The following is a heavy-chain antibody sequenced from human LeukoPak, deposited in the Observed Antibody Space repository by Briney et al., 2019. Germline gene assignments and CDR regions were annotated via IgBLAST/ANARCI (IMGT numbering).Heavy chain of an antibody. CDR1: EFSFSSYG. CDR3: ARDGCSSTSCAPGGDGMDV. Sequence: GRSLRLSCAASEFSFSSYGMHWVRQAPGKGLEWVAVIWYDGSNKYYADSVKGRFTISRDNSKNTLYLQMNSLRAEDTAVYYCARDGCSSTSCAPGGDGMDVWGQGTTVTVSS. J-gene: IGHJ6*02. V-gene: IGHV3-33*01. CDR2: IWYDGSNK. D-gene: IGHD2-2*01.